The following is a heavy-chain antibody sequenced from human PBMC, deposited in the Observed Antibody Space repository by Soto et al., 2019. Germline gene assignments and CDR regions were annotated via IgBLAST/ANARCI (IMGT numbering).Heavy chain of an antibody. Sequence: GGSLRLSCAASGFTFSSYGMHWVRQAPGKGLEWVAVISYDGSNKYYADSVKGRFTISRDNSKNTLYLQMNSLRAEDTAVYYCAKLGVGATYITRFDYWGQGTLVTVSS. D-gene: IGHD1-26*01. CDR2: ISYDGSNK. V-gene: IGHV3-30*18. CDR3: AKLGVGATYITRFDY. J-gene: IGHJ4*02. CDR1: GFTFSSYG.